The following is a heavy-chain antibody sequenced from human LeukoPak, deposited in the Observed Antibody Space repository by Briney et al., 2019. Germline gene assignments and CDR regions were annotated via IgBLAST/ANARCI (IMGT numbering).Heavy chain of an antibody. J-gene: IGHJ4*02. CDR3: ARDITYSSGLDY. D-gene: IGHD6-19*01. CDR1: GSTFSDYY. V-gene: IGHV3-11*01. Sequence: GGSLRLSCAASGSTFSDYYMSWIRQAPGKGLEWVSYISSSGSTIYYADPVKGRFTISRDNAKNSLYLQMNSLRAEDTAVYYCARDITYSSGLDYWGQGTLVTVSS. CDR2: ISSSGSTI.